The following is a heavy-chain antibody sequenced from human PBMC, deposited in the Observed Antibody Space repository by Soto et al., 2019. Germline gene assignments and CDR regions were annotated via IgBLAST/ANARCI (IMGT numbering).Heavy chain of an antibody. V-gene: IGHV4-59*01. Sequence: SETLSLTCTVSGGSISSYYWSWIRQPPGKGLEWIGYIYYSGSTNYNPSLKSRVTISVDTSKNQFSLKLSSVTAADTAAYYCASQVAATPGYFDYWGQGTLVTVSS. CDR2: IYYSGST. CDR3: ASQVAATPGYFDY. J-gene: IGHJ4*02. CDR1: GGSISSYY. D-gene: IGHD2-15*01.